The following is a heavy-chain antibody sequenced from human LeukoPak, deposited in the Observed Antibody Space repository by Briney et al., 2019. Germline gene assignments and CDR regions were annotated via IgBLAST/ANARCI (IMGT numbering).Heavy chain of an antibody. Sequence: GGSLRLSCVASGLSVSSNYMSWVRQAPGTGLEWVSVIYRDGSSYYAESVKGRFTISRDNSKNTLYIQMNSLRAEDTAVYYCARSFYDILIGYYQYFDYWGQGTLVTVSS. CDR2: IYRDGSS. CDR3: ARSFYDILIGYYQYFDY. J-gene: IGHJ4*02. V-gene: IGHV3-66*01. CDR1: GLSVSSNY. D-gene: IGHD3-9*01.